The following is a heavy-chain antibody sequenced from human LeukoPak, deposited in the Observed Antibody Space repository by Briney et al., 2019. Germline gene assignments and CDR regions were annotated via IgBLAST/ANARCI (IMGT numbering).Heavy chain of an antibody. D-gene: IGHD1-14*01. CDR2: IYYTGNT. Sequence: SETLSLTCPVSGGSINSYYWGWIRQPPGKGLEWIGYIYYTGNTHYNFSLKSRVTISVATSKNQFSLKLSSVTAADTATYYCAREGRDRNRFEYWGHGTLVTVSS. CDR1: GGSINSYY. V-gene: IGHV4-59*01. CDR3: AREGRDRNRFEY. J-gene: IGHJ4*01.